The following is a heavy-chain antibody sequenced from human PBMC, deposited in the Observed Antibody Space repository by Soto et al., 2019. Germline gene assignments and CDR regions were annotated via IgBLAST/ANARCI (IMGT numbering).Heavy chain of an antibody. CDR2: IKGDGSSA. J-gene: IGHJ6*02. CDR1: GFTFSSYW. CDR3: ARGIRNYYGVDV. Sequence: GGSLRLSCRASGFTFSSYWLHWVRQAPGKGLVWASRIKGDGSSASYADSVKDRFTISRDNAKNTLYLQMNSLGAEDTAVYWCARGIRNYYGVDVWGQGTMVTVSS. V-gene: IGHV3-74*01.